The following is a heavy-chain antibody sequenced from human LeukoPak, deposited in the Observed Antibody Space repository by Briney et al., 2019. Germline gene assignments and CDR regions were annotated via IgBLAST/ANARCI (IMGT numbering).Heavy chain of an antibody. J-gene: IGHJ4*02. D-gene: IGHD3-10*01. CDR1: GFTFSSYG. Sequence: GGSLRLSCAASGFTFSSYGMSWVRQAPGKGLEWVSAISGSGGSTYYADSVKGRFTISRDNSKNTLYLQMNSLRAEDTAVYYCAKVPEFGELLFWDYWGQGTLVTVSS. CDR2: ISGSGGST. CDR3: AKVPEFGELLFWDY. V-gene: IGHV3-23*01.